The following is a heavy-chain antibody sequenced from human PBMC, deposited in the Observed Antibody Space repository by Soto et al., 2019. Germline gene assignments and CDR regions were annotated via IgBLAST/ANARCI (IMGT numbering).Heavy chain of an antibody. J-gene: IGHJ3*02. CDR3: ARDGVDVSRTSVRHGALDI. D-gene: IGHD3-10*01. Sequence: QVQLVQSGAEVKKPGSSVKVSCKASGGSFSTYGISWVRQAPGQGLEWMGGFIPVFTTAKYAQKFQGRVSITADESTDTAYTELSSLRSEDTAVYFCARDGVDVSRTSVRHGALDIWGQGTVVTVSS. CDR2: FIPVFTTA. V-gene: IGHV1-69*01. CDR1: GGSFSTYG.